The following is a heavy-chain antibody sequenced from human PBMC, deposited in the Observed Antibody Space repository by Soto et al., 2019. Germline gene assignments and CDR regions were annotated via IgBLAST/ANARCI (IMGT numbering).Heavy chain of an antibody. Sequence: PTETLSLTCAVSGGSISSGGYSWSWIRQPPVKGLEWIGYIYHSGSTYYNPSLKSRVTISVDRSKNQFSLKLSSVPAGDTAVYYCGRGGTQVRGAFYYYYGMDVWGQGT. CDR2: IYHSGST. J-gene: IGHJ6*02. D-gene: IGHD3-10*01. CDR1: GGSISSGGYS. V-gene: IGHV4-30-2*01. CDR3: GRGGTQVRGAFYYYYGMDV.